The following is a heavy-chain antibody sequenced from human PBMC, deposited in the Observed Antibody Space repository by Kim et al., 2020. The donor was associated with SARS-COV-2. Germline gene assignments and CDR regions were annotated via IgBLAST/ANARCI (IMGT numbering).Heavy chain of an antibody. CDR2: INHSGST. V-gene: IGHV4-34*01. CDR1: GGSFSGYY. J-gene: IGHJ4*02. Sequence: SETLSLTCAVYGGSFSGYYWSWIRQPPGKGLEWIGEINHSGSTNYNPSLKSRVTISVDTSKNQFSLKLSSVTAADTAVFYCPGGLDYWGQGTLVTVSS. CDR3: PGGLDY.